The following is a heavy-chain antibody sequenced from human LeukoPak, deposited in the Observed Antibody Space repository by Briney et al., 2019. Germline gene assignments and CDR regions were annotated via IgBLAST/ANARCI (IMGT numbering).Heavy chain of an antibody. CDR3: ATDKALHMVRGRVLDY. V-gene: IGHV1-18*01. CDR1: GYTFTSYG. J-gene: IGHJ4*02. D-gene: IGHD3-10*01. CDR2: ISAYNGNT. Sequence: GASVKVSCKASGYTFTSYGISWVRQAPGQGLEWMGWISAYNGNTNYAQKLQGRVTMTTDTSTSTAYMELRSLRSEDTAVYYCATDKALHMVRGRVLDYWGQGTLVTVSS.